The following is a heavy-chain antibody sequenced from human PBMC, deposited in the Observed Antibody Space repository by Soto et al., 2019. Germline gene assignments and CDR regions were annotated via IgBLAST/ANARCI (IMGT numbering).Heavy chain of an antibody. CDR3: AREGGGLLWFGSPVDYYYGMDV. Sequence: SQTLSLTCAISGDSVSSNSAAWNWIRQSPSRGLEWLGRTYYRSKWYNDYAVSVKSRITINPDTSKNQFSLQLNSVTPEDTAVYYCAREGGGLLWFGSPVDYYYGMDVWGQGTTVTVSS. D-gene: IGHD3-10*01. CDR2: TYYRSKWYN. V-gene: IGHV6-1*01. CDR1: GDSVSSNSAA. J-gene: IGHJ6*02.